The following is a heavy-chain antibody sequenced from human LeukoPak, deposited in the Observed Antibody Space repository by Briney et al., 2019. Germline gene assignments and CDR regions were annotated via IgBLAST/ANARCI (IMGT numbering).Heavy chain of an antibody. V-gene: IGHV3-48*04. J-gene: IGHJ3*02. D-gene: IGHD3-9*01. CDR1: GFTFNNYN. Sequence: GGSLRLSCVASGFTFNNYNMDWVRQAPGKGLEWVSYISSSSGTIYYADSVKGRFTISRDNAKNSLYLQMNSLRAEDTAVYYCASLAVLRYFDWPHDAFDIWGQGTMVTVSS. CDR2: ISSSSGTI. CDR3: ASLAVLRYFDWPHDAFDI.